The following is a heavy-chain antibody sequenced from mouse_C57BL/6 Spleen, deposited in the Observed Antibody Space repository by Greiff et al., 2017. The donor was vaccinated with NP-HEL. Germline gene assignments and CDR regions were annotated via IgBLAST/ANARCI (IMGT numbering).Heavy chain of an antibody. CDR3: ARSEGSSYSCFDV. CDR1: GYTFTSYW. CDR2: IHPNSGST. J-gene: IGHJ1*03. Sequence: QVQLQQPGAELVKPGASVKLSCKASGYTFTSYWMHWVKQRPGQGLEWIGMIHPNSGSTNYNEKFKSKATLTVDKSSSTAYMQLSSLTSEDSAVYYCARSEGSSYSCFDVWGTGTTVTVSS. V-gene: IGHV1-64*01. D-gene: IGHD1-1*01.